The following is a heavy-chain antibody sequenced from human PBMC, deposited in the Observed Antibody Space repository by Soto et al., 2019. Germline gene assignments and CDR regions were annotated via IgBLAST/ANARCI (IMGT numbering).Heavy chain of an antibody. CDR2: IGGGGGST. Sequence: PGGSLRLSCAASGFSFSSYSMSWVRQAPGKGLEWVSAIGGGGGSTYYADSMKGRFTISRDNSKNTLYLQMNSLRAEDTAVYYCAKGYSYGSGGNYFDYWGQGTLVTVSS. CDR3: AKGYSYGSGGNYFDY. CDR1: GFSFSSYS. D-gene: IGHD3-10*01. J-gene: IGHJ4*02. V-gene: IGHV3-23*01.